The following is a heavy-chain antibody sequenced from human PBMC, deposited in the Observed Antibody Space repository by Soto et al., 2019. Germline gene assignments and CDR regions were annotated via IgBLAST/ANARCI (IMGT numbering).Heavy chain of an antibody. D-gene: IGHD4-4*01. J-gene: IGHJ4*02. CDR3: ARAGANGFSNIVLLSYLDS. CDR2: VYHTGSG. Sequence: QVQLLESGPGLVKPSETLSLTCTVSNGSIRGYYWSWIRLPPGQGLQWIGYVYHTGSGNNNPSLNSRVAISLDKARNPFSLNLSSVTLADTSMYYCARAGANGFSNIVLLSYLDSWGPGTQVTVSS. CDR1: NGSIRGYY. V-gene: IGHV4-59*01.